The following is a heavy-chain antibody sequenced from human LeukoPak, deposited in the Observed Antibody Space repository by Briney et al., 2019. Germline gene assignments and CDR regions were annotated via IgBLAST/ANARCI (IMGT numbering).Heavy chain of an antibody. CDR2: ISYDGSNK. J-gene: IGHJ3*02. Sequence: GGSLRLSCAASGFTFSSYAMHWVRQAPGKGLEWVAVISYDGSNKYYADSVKGRFTISRDNSKNSLYLQMNSLRAEDTAVYYCARDPAWGELSWAFDIWGQGTMVTVFS. CDR3: ARDPAWGELSWAFDI. D-gene: IGHD3-10*01. V-gene: IGHV3-30*04. CDR1: GFTFSSYA.